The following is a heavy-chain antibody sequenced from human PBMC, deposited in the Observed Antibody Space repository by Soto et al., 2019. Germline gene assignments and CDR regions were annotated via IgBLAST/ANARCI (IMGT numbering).Heavy chain of an antibody. CDR3: AXLFSAVRHGGGHYGMDV. V-gene: IGHV1-46*01. J-gene: IGHJ6*02. CDR1: GYTFTSYY. CDR2: INPSGGST. Sequence: GASVKVSCKASGYTFTSYYMHWVRQAPGQGLEWMGIINPSGGSTSYAQKFQGRVTMTRDTSTSTVYMELSSLRSEDTAVYYCAXLFSAVRHGGGHYGMDVWGQGTTVTVSS. D-gene: IGHD1-26*01.